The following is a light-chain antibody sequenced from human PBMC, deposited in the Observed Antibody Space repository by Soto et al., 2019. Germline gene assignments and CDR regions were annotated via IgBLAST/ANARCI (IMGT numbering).Light chain of an antibody. Sequence: QSVLTQPPSASGTPGQRVTISCSGSNSNIGTNAVNWYQQIPGTAPKLLIYNNNQRPSGVPDRFSGSKSGTSASLTISGLHSDDEADYPCATWDDTLRSWVFGGGTK. CDR1: NSNIGTNA. CDR2: NNN. J-gene: IGLJ3*02. V-gene: IGLV1-44*01. CDR3: ATWDDTLRSWV.